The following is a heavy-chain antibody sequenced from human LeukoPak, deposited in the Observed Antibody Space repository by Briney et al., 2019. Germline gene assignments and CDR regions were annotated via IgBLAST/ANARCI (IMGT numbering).Heavy chain of an antibody. J-gene: IGHJ6*03. CDR3: ARLRDYYYMDV. V-gene: IGHV4-38-2*01. CDR2: IYHSGST. CDR1: GYSISSGYY. Sequence: PSETLSLTCDVPGYSISSGYYWGWIRPSPGKGLEWIGSIYHSGSTYYNPSLKSRLTISVDTSKNQFSLKVSPVTAADTAVYYCARLRDYYYMDVWGKGTTVTVSS.